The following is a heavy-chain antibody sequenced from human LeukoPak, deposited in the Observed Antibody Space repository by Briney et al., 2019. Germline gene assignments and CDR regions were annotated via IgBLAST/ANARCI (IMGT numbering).Heavy chain of an antibody. CDR3: AGSRGSYYYYYYGMDV. Sequence: PGGSLRLSCAASGFTFSSYEMNWVRQAPGKGLAWVSYISSSGSSIYYADSVKGRFTISRDNAKNSLYLQMNSLRAEDTAVYYCAGSRGSYYYYYYGMDVWGQGTTVTVSS. J-gene: IGHJ6*02. CDR1: GFTFSSYE. D-gene: IGHD2-15*01. V-gene: IGHV3-48*03. CDR2: ISSSGSSI.